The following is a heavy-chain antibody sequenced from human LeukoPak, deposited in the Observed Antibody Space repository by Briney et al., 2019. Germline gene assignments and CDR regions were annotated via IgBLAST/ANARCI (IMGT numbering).Heavy chain of an antibody. CDR1: GGSISSYY. CDR2: IYTSGST. J-gene: IGHJ5*02. D-gene: IGHD2-2*01. V-gene: IGHV4-4*07. CDR3: ARDLARIVVPAAIPNWFDP. Sequence: KPSETLSLTCTVSGGSISSYYWSWIRQPAGKGLEWIGRIYTSGSTNYNPSLKSRVTMSVDTSKNQFSLKLSSVTAADTAVYYCARDLARIVVPAAIPNWFDPWGQGTLVAVSS.